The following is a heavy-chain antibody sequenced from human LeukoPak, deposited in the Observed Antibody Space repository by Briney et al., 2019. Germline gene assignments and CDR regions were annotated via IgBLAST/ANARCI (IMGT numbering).Heavy chain of an antibody. V-gene: IGHV3-15*01. Sequence: GGSLRLSCAASGFTFSNAWMSWVRQAPGKGLEWVGRIKSKTDGGTTDYAAPVKGRFTISRDDSKNTLYLQMNSLKTEDTAVYYCTTDRNVLLWFGEFDYWGQGTLVTVSS. D-gene: IGHD3-10*01. J-gene: IGHJ4*02. CDR2: IKSKTDGGTT. CDR1: GFTFSNAW. CDR3: TTDRNVLLWFGEFDY.